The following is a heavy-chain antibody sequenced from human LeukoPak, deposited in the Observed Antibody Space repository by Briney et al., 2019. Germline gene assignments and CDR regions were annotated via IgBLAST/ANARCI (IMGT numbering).Heavy chain of an antibody. J-gene: IGHJ4*02. CDR1: GFTFSIYA. V-gene: IGHV3-23*01. CDR2: ISGSGGST. D-gene: IGHD1-26*01. Sequence: PGASLRLSCAASGFTFSIYAMSWVRQAPGKGLEWVSAISGSGGSTYYADSVKGRFTISRDNSKNTLYLQMNSLRAEDTAVYYCAKAPRWEPKREFWGQGTLVTVSS. CDR3: AKAPRWEPKREF.